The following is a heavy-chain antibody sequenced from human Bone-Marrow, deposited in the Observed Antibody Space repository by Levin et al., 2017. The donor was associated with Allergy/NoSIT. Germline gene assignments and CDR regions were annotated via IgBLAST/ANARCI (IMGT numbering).Heavy chain of an antibody. CDR1: GFTFSSYE. CDR2: ISSSGSTI. CDR3: ARDQGDSSGWSFEYYFDY. J-gene: IGHJ4*02. D-gene: IGHD6-19*01. Sequence: GGSLRLSCAASGFTFSSYEMNWVRQAPGKGLEWVSYISSSGSTIYYADSVKGRFTISRDNAKNSLYLQMNSLRAEDTAVYYCARDQGDSSGWSFEYYFDYWGQGTLVTVSS. V-gene: IGHV3-48*03.